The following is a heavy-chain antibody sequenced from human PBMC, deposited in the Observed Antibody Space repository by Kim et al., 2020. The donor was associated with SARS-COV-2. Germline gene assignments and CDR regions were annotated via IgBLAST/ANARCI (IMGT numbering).Heavy chain of an antibody. CDR2: FYRGRT. V-gene: IGHV4-59*09. CDR3: ARGFDP. J-gene: IGHJ5*02. Sequence: FYRGRTTHNPSRKSRVTIDGDPSKNPFSLKRGSVTAADTAVYYCARGFDPWGQGTLVTVSS.